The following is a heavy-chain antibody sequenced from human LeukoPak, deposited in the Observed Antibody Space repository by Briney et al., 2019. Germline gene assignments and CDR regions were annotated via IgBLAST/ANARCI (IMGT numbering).Heavy chain of an antibody. CDR3: ATTTVTTFYYYYGMDV. J-gene: IGHJ6*02. Sequence: GGSLRLSCAASGFTVSSNYMSWVRQAPGEGLEWVSIIYSGGTTYYADSVKGRFTISRDNSKNTLYLQMNSLRAEDTAVYYCATTTVTTFYYYYGMDVWGQGTTVTVS. CDR1: GFTVSSNY. V-gene: IGHV3-53*01. D-gene: IGHD4-17*01. CDR2: IYSGGTT.